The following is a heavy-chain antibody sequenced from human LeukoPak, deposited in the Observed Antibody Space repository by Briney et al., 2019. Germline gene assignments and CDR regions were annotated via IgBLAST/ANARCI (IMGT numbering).Heavy chain of an antibody. CDR1: GGSISSYY. CDR2: IYYSGST. J-gene: IGHJ6*02. V-gene: IGHV4-59*01. Sequence: RSSETLSLTCTVSGGSISSYYWSWIRQPPGKGLEWIGYIYYSGSTNYNPSLKSRVAISVDTSKNQFSLKLSSVTAADTAVYYCARESNGMDVWGQGTTVTVSS. CDR3: ARESNGMDV.